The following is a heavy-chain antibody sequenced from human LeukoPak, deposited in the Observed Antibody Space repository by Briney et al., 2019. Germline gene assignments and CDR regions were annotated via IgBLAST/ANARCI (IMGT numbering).Heavy chain of an antibody. CDR2: INSDGSST. J-gene: IGHJ4*02. D-gene: IGHD6-13*01. CDR1: GFTFSSYS. Sequence: GGSLRLSCAASGFTFSSYSMNWVRQAPGKGLEWVSRINSDGSSTSYADSVKGRFTISRDNAKNSLYLQMNSLRAEDTAVYYCARYAGYSSSCHDYWGQGTLVTVSS. CDR3: ARYAGYSSSCHDY. V-gene: IGHV3-74*01.